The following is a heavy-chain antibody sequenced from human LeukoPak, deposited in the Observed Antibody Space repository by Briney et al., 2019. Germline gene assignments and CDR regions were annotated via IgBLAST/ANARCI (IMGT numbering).Heavy chain of an antibody. V-gene: IGHV3-23*01. CDR3: ARADYGDGLYFQH. CDR1: GFTFSSYA. J-gene: IGHJ1*01. CDR2: ISGSGGST. Sequence: GGSLRLSCAASGFTFSSYAMSWVRQVPGKGLEWVSAISGSGGSTYYADSVKGRFTISRDNSKNTLYLQMNSLSAEDTAVYYCARADYGDGLYFQHWGQGTLVTVSS. D-gene: IGHD4-17*01.